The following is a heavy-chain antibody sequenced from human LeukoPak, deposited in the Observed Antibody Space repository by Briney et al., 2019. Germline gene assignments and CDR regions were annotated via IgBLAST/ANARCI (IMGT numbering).Heavy chain of an antibody. V-gene: IGHV3-11*01. CDR3: ASSSRGYSYGYYFDY. Sequence: PGGSLRPSCAASGFTFSDYYMSWIRQAPGKGLEWVSYISSSGSTIYYADSVKGRFTISRDNAKNSLYLQMNSLRAEDTAVYYCASSSRGYSYGYYFDYWGQGTLVTVSS. J-gene: IGHJ4*02. D-gene: IGHD5-18*01. CDR2: ISSSGSTI. CDR1: GFTFSDYY.